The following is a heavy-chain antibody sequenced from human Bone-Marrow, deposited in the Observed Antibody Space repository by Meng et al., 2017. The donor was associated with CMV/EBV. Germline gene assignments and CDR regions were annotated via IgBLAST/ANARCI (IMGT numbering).Heavy chain of an antibody. CDR3: AKEGVACSGSCYKYFDS. J-gene: IGHJ4*01. V-gene: IGHV1-3*01. CDR2: SNADNGNT. Sequence: NYARHGERQDTGQGLEWMGWSNADNGNTKYSQSCQDRVTITRDTSASTTYMDLRSLRSEDTAVYDCAKEGVACSGSCYKYFDSWGHGALVTVSS. CDR1: NYA. D-gene: IGHD1-26*01.